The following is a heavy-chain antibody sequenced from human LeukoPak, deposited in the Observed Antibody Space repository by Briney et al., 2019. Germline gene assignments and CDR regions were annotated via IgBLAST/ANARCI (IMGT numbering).Heavy chain of an antibody. J-gene: IGHJ6*02. D-gene: IGHD2-15*01. V-gene: IGHV4-59*01. CDR2: IYYSGGT. CDR1: GGSISSYY. CDR3: ARSIYCSSNRCYSPHYYYYGMDV. Sequence: SETLSLTCTVSGGSISSYYWSWIRQPPGKGLEWIGYIYYSGGTNYNPSLKSRVTISVDTSKNQFSLKLSSVTAADTAVYYCARSIYCSSNRCYSPHYYYYGMDVWGQGTTVTVSS.